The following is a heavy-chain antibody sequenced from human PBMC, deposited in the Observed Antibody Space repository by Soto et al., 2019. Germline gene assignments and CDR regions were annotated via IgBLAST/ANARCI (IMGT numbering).Heavy chain of an antibody. D-gene: IGHD3-22*01. CDR3: ARAYYYEVAGWFDP. Sequence: ETLSLTCAVSGYSISSGYYWGWIRQPPGKGLEWIGSIYRSRNTYYNPSLKSRVTISVDTSKNQFSLKLSSVTAADTAVYSCARAYYYEVAGWFDPWGPGTLVTVSS. CDR2: IYRSRNT. CDR1: GYSISSGYY. V-gene: IGHV4-38-2*01. J-gene: IGHJ5*02.